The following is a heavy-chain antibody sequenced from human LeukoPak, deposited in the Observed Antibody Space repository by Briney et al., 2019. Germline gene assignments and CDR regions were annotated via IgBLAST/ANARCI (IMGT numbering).Heavy chain of an antibody. CDR1: RHTLTKLS. CDR2: FDPEDGET. D-gene: IGHD6-13*01. CDR3: ATGSSWYYFDY. V-gene: IGHV1-24*01. Sequence: WPSVTASSKLYRHTLTKLSTHWARQAPGKGLEWMGGFDPEDGETIYAQKFQGRVTMTEDTSTDTAYMELSSLRSEDTAVYYCATGSSWYYFDYWGQGTLVTVSS. J-gene: IGHJ4*02.